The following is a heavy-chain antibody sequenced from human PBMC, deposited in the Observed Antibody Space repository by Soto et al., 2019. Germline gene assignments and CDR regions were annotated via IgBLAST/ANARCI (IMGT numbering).Heavy chain of an antibody. D-gene: IGHD6-13*01. CDR2: ISYDGSNK. CDR3: AKEYIAAAGKGPYYYYYYMDV. V-gene: IGHV3-30*18. J-gene: IGHJ6*03. CDR1: GFTFSSYG. Sequence: GGSLRLSCAASGFTFSSYGMHWVRQAPGKGLEWVAVISYDGSNKYYADSVKGRFTISRDNSKNTLYLQMNSLRAEDTAVYYCAKEYIAAAGKGPYYYYYYMDVWGKGTTVTVSS.